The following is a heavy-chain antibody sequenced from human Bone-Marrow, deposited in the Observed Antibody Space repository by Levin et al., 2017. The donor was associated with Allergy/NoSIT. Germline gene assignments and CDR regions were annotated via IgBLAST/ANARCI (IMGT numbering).Heavy chain of an antibody. CDR3: ARLVSSNYYYYGLDV. Sequence: SVKVSCKASGGTFSSSSISWVRQAPGQGLEWMGGIVPIFGTTNYAQKFLDKLTITADDSSTTVYMELNSLRSEDTAVYYCARLVSSNYYYYGLDVWGQGTTVTVSS. CDR1: GGTFSSSS. CDR2: IVPIFGTT. D-gene: IGHD6-13*01. J-gene: IGHJ6*02. V-gene: IGHV1-69*13.